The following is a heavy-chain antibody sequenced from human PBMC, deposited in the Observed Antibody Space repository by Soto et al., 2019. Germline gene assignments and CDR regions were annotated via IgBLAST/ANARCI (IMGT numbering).Heavy chain of an antibody. J-gene: IGHJ4*02. V-gene: IGHV3-23*01. D-gene: IGHD5-12*01. CDR1: GFTFSSFA. Sequence: GGSLRLSCVASGFTFSSFAMSWVRQAPGKGLEWVSTLSGSGGDTYYADSVNGRFTISRDNSKNTLYLQMNSLRAEDTAVYYCAKDKRVVATMVEIDYWGQGTLVTVSS. CDR3: AKDKRVVATMVEIDY. CDR2: LSGSGGDT.